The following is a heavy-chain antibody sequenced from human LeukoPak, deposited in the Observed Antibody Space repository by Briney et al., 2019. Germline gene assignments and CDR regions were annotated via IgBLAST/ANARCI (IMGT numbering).Heavy chain of an antibody. J-gene: IGHJ4*02. V-gene: IGHV4-59*12. Sequence: SETLSLTCTVSGGSISSYYWSWIRQPPGKGLEWIGYIYYSGSTNYNPSLKSRVIISVDKSKNQVFLKLNSVTAADTAMYYCARDGGSDQYYFDNWGQGTLVTVSS. CDR3: ARDGGSDQYYFDN. D-gene: IGHD6-19*01. CDR1: GGSISSYY. CDR2: IYYSGST.